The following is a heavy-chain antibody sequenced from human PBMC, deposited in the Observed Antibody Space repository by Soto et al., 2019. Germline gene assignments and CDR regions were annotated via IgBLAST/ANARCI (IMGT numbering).Heavy chain of an antibody. V-gene: IGHV3-48*02. J-gene: IGHJ4*02. CDR2: ISSSSSTI. CDR3: ARVRDFGGSYPIAL. D-gene: IGHD1-26*01. CDR1: GFTFSSYS. Sequence: DVQLVESGGGLVQPGGSLRLSCAASGFTFSSYSMNWVRQAPGKGLEWVSYISSSSSTIYYADSVKGRFTISRDNAKNAVYLQMNSLRDEDTAVYYCARVRDFGGSYPIALWGQGTLVTVSS.